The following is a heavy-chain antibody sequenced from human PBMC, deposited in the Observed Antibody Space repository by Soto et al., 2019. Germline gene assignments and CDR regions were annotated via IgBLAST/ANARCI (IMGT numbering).Heavy chain of an antibody. CDR3: AKDDDILTGYYFDSRWFDP. V-gene: IGHV3-23*01. D-gene: IGHD3-9*01. Sequence: GGSLRLSCAASGFTFSSYAMSWVRQAPGKGLEWVSAISGSGGSTYYTDSVRGRFTISRDNSQNTLYLQMSSLRAEDTAIYYCAKDDDILTGYYFDSRWFDPWGQGTLVTVSS. CDR1: GFTFSSYA. CDR2: ISGSGGST. J-gene: IGHJ5*02.